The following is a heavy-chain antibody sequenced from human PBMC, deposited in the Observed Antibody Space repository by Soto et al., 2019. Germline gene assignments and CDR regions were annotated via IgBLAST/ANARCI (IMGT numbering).Heavy chain of an antibody. CDR2: ISYDGSNK. V-gene: IGHV3-30*18. Sequence: QVQLVESGGGVVQPGRSLRLSCAASGFTFSGYGMHWVRQAPGKGLEWVAVISYDGSNKYYADSVKGRFTISRDNSKNTLYLQMNSLRAEDTAVYYCAKGWFGELDYWGQGTLVTVSS. D-gene: IGHD3-10*01. CDR1: GFTFSGYG. J-gene: IGHJ4*02. CDR3: AKGWFGELDY.